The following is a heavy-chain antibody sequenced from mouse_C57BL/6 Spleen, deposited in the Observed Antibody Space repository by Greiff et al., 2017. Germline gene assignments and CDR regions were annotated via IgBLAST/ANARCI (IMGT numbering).Heavy chain of an antibody. CDR1: GYTFTSYT. J-gene: IGHJ2*01. V-gene: IGHV1-4*01. CDR3: TATVVATNYFDY. CDR2: INPSSGYT. D-gene: IGHD1-1*01. Sequence: QVQLKQSGAELARPGASVKMSCKASGYTFTSYTMHWVKQRPGQGLEWIGYINPSSGYTKYNQKFKDKATLTADKSSSTAYMQLSSLTSEDSAVYYCTATVVATNYFDYWGQGTTLTVSS.